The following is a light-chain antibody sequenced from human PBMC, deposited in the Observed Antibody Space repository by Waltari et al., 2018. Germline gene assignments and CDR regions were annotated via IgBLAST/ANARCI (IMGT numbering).Light chain of an antibody. CDR2: AAS. CDR3: QQSYNTPQT. Sequence: DIQMTQSPSSLSASVGDRVTITCRASQSISSYLNWYQQKPGKAPKLRIYAASSLQSGVPSSVMGSGSGTDFTLTISSLQPEDFATYYCQQSYNTPQTFGQGTKVEIK. CDR1: QSISSY. V-gene: IGKV1-39*01. J-gene: IGKJ2*01.